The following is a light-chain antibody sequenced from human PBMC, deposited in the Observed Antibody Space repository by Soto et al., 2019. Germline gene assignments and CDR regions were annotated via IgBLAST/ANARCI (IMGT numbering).Light chain of an antibody. CDR3: MQALQTPYT. J-gene: IGKJ2*01. CDR1: QSLLHSNGYNY. V-gene: IGKV2-28*01. CDR2: LGS. Sequence: DIVMTQSPLSLPVTAGEPASISCRSSQSLLHSNGYNYLNWYMQKPGQPPQLLIYLGSHRASGVPDRFSGSGSGTDFTMKISRVEAEDVGVYYCMQALQTPYTFGQGTKLEIK.